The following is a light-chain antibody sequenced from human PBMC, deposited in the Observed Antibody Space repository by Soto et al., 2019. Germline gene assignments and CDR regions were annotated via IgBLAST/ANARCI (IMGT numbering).Light chain of an antibody. J-gene: IGKJ2*01. V-gene: IGKV1-9*01. Sequence: IQLTQSPSSLSASVGDRVTITCRASQGINSFLAWYQQKPGKAPKLLVYAATKLQSGVQSRFSGSGSGTDFTLTISCLQPEDFASYYCKQLDTFGQGTKLEIK. CDR3: KQLDT. CDR1: QGINSF. CDR2: AAT.